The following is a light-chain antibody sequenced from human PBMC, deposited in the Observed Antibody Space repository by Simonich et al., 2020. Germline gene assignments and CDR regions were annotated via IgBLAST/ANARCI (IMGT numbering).Light chain of an antibody. CDR2: LKSDGSH. V-gene: IGLV4-69*01. CDR3: QTWGTGMV. CDR1: SGHSSYA. Sequence: QLVLPQSPSASASLGASVKLTCTLSSGHSSYAIAWHQQQPEKGPRYLMKLKSDGSHSKGDGIPDRFSGSSSGAERYLTISSRQSEDEADYYCQTWGTGMVFGGGTKLTVL. J-gene: IGLJ3*02.